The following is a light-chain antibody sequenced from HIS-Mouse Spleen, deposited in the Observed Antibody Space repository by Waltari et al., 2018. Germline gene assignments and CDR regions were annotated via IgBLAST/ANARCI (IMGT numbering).Light chain of an antibody. CDR3: MQGTHWPPDT. CDR1: QSLVHSDGNTY. V-gene: IGKV2-30*02. Sequence: DVVMTQSPLSLPVTLGQPASISCRSSQSLVHSDGNTYLNWFQQRPGQSPRRLIYKVSNRDSGVPDRFSGSGSGTDFTLKISRVEAEDVGVYYCMQGTHWPPDTFGQGIKLEIK. J-gene: IGKJ2*01. CDR2: KVS.